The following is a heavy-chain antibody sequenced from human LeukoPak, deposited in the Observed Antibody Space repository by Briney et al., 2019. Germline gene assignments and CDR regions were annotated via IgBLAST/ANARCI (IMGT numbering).Heavy chain of an antibody. J-gene: IGHJ4*02. D-gene: IGHD6-13*01. CDR3: AKARAGDITAAFNY. CDR2: ISASGGNP. Sequence: QSGGSLRLSCAASGFTFSNYAMSWVRQAPGKGLEWVSGISASGGNPYYADSVKGRFTISRDNSENTLNLQMNSLRAEDTAVYYCAKARAGDITAAFNYWGQGTLVTVSS. V-gene: IGHV3-23*01. CDR1: GFTFSNYA.